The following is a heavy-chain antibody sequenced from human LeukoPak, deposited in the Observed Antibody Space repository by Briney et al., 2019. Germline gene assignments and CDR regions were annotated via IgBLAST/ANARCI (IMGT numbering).Heavy chain of an antibody. CDR3: SGYSPFDY. CDR2: ISYDGSNK. J-gene: IGHJ4*02. V-gene: IGHV3-30-3*01. CDR1: GFTFSSYA. Sequence: GGSLRLSCAASGFTFSSYAMHWVRQAPGKGLEWVAVISYDGSNKYYADSVKGRFTISRDNSKNTLYLQMDSLRAEDTAVYYCSGYSPFDYWGQGTLVTVSS. D-gene: IGHD5-18*01.